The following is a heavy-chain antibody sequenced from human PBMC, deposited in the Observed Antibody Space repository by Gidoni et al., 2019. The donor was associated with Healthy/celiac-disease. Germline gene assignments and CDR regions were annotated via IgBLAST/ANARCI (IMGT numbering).Heavy chain of an antibody. CDR2: ISYDGSNK. D-gene: IGHD6-19*01. Sequence: QVQLVESGGGVVQPGRSLRLSCAASGFTFSSYAMHWVRQAPGKGLEWVAVISYDGSNKYYADSVKGRFTISRDNSKNTLYLQMNSLRAEDTAVYYCASAVIKYSSGRKDYWGQGTLVTVSS. V-gene: IGHV3-30-3*01. J-gene: IGHJ4*02. CDR3: ASAVIKYSSGRKDY. CDR1: GFTFSSYA.